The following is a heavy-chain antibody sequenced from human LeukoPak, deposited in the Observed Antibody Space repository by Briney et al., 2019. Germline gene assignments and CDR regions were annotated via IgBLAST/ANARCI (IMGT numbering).Heavy chain of an antibody. CDR2: INPNSGAT. CDR3: ARDYGSGWSNY. D-gene: IGHD6-19*01. Sequence: GASVKVSCKASGYTFTNYYMNWVRQAPGQGLEWMGRINPNSGATNYAQKFQGRVTMTRDTSISTAYMELSRLRSDDTAVYYCARDYGSGWSNYWGQGTLVTVSS. CDR1: GYTFTNYY. V-gene: IGHV1-2*06. J-gene: IGHJ4*02.